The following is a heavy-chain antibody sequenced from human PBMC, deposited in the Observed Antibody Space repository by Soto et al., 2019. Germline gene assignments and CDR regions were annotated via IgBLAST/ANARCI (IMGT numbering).Heavy chain of an antibody. D-gene: IGHD2-2*01. CDR2: ISYDGSNK. V-gene: IGHV3-30-3*01. Sequence: GGSLRLSCAASGFTFSSYAMHWVRQAPGKGLEWVAVISYDGSNKYYADSVKGRFTISRDNSKNTLYLQMNSLRAEDTAVYYGARARGGYQIWGQGTMVTVSS. CDR1: GFTFSSYA. J-gene: IGHJ3*02. CDR3: ARARGGYQI.